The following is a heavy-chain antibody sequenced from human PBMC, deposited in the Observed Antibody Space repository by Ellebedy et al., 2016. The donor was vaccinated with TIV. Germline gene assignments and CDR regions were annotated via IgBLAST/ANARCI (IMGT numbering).Heavy chain of an antibody. D-gene: IGHD3-22*01. Sequence: AASVKVSCKASGYTFTSYYMHWVRQAPGQGLEWMGIINPSGGSTSYAQKFQGRVTMTRDTSTSTVYMELSSLRSEDTAVYYCARGLKPSYYYDSSGSHDAFDIWGQGTMVTVSS. CDR1: GYTFTSYY. CDR2: INPSGGST. J-gene: IGHJ3*02. V-gene: IGHV1-46*01. CDR3: ARGLKPSYYYDSSGSHDAFDI.